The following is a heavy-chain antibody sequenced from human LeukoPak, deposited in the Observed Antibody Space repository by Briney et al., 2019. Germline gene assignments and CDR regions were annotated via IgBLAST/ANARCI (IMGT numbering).Heavy chain of an antibody. CDR1: GFMFSSYS. V-gene: IGHV3-21*01. D-gene: IGHD2-2*03. CDR2: ISTSSRNI. Sequence: GGSLRLSCAASGFMFSSYSMNWVRQAPGKGLEWVSCISTSSRNIFQADSVKGRFTISRDNAKNSLYLQMNSLRVEDTAMYYCARDSVLDIVVVPATHHSDYWGQGTLVTVSS. J-gene: IGHJ4*02. CDR3: ARDSVLDIVVVPATHHSDY.